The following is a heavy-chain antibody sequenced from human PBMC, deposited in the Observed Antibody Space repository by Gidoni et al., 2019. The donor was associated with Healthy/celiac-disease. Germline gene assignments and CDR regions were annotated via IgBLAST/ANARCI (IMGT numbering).Heavy chain of an antibody. D-gene: IGHD3-22*01. CDR2: INHSGST. CDR1: GGSFSGYY. Sequence: QVQLQQWGAGLLKPSETLSLTCAVYGGSFSGYYWSWIRQPPGKGLEWIGEINHSGSTNYNPSLKSRVTISVDTSKNQFSLKLSSVTAADTAVYYCARPKDRTYYYDSSGYIYIYWGQGTLVTVSS. J-gene: IGHJ4*02. CDR3: ARPKDRTYYYDSSGYIYIY. V-gene: IGHV4-34*01.